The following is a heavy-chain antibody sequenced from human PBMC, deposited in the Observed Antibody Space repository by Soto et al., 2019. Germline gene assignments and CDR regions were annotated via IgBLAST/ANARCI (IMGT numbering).Heavy chain of an antibody. Sequence: GGSLGLSCAASGFTFSSYAMSWVRQAPGKGLEWVSAISGSGGSTYYADSVKGRFTISRDNSKNTLYLQMNSLRAEDTAVYYCAKDVMITFGGVIVPDAFDIWGQGTMVTVSS. CDR2: ISGSGGST. D-gene: IGHD3-16*02. CDR1: GFTFSSYA. V-gene: IGHV3-23*01. J-gene: IGHJ3*02. CDR3: AKDVMITFGGVIVPDAFDI.